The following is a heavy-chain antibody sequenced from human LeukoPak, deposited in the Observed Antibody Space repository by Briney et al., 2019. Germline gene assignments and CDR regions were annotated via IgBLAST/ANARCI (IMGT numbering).Heavy chain of an antibody. CDR3: ANDEDTWGYTISGY. V-gene: IGHV3-53*05. CDR1: GFTVSSKY. CDR2: IYSGGST. Sequence: PGGSLRLSCAASGFTVSSKYMSWVRQAPGKGLEGVSVIYSGGSTYYSDSVTGGFTISRDNPKNTLYLQMNSLRAEATAVYYCANDEDTWGYTISGYWGQGTLVTVSS. D-gene: IGHD3-16*01. J-gene: IGHJ4*02.